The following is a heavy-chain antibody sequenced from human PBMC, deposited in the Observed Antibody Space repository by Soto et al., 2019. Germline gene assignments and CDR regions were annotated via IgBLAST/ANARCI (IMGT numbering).Heavy chain of an antibody. D-gene: IGHD2-8*01. Sequence: SETLSLTCTVSGDSISSGANYWSWIRQPPGKGLEWIGHIYYSGSTYYNPSLKSRVTISVDTSKNQFSLKLSSVTAADTAVYYCARIYCTNGVCYGMDVWGQGTTVTVSS. CDR1: GDSISSGANY. CDR3: ARIYCTNGVCYGMDV. V-gene: IGHV4-31*03. J-gene: IGHJ6*02. CDR2: IYYSGST.